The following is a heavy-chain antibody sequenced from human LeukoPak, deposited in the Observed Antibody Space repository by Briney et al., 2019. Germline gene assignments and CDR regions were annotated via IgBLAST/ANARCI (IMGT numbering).Heavy chain of an antibody. CDR2: VNHRGST. D-gene: IGHD1-26*01. CDR3: ARGGTFVRIVEQDARPWLDP. Sequence: SETLSLTCAVSGGSFSGHYWSWIRQSPGKGLEWIGEVNHRGSTNYNPSLQSRASISVDRSKNQVSLNLRSVTAADTAVYYCARGGTFVRIVEQDARPWLDPWGPGALVAVSS. V-gene: IGHV4-34*01. CDR1: GGSFSGHY. J-gene: IGHJ5*02.